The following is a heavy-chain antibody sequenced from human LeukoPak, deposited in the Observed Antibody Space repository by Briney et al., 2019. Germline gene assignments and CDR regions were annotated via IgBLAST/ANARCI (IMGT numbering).Heavy chain of an antibody. CDR3: ARDRGAYCGGDCYLGFDY. J-gene: IGHJ4*01. CDR2: IAGSSGYI. Sequence: GGSLRLSCAASGFTFSSYTMNWVRQAPGKGLEWVSSIAGSSGYISYADSVKGRFTISRDNAKKSLYLQMTSLTVDDTAVYYCARDRGAYCGGDCYLGFDYWGRGTLVTVSS. V-gene: IGHV3-21*01. CDR1: GFTFSSYT. D-gene: IGHD2-21*02.